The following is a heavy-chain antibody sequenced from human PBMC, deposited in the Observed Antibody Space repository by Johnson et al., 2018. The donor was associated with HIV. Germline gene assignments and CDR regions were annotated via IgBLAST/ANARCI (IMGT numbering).Heavy chain of an antibody. CDR3: ARAVLWFGDHVFDM. V-gene: IGHV3-53*01. CDR1: GFTVNSNY. CDR2: IYSGGSR. J-gene: IGHJ3*02. Sequence: VQLVESGGGLIQPGGSLRLSCAASGFTVNSNYMSWVRQAPGQGLEWVSVIYSGGSRHYRDSVKGRFTVSRDSSRNTVYLQMNSLRAEDTAVYYCARAVLWFGDHVFDMWCQGTMVTVSS. D-gene: IGHD3-10*01.